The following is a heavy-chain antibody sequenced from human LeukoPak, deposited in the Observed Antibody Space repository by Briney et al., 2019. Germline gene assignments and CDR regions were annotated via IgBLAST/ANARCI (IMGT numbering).Heavy chain of an antibody. D-gene: IGHD2-2*01. CDR2: ISSGGTSE. CDR1: GFTFSTYA. J-gene: IGHJ5*02. CDR3: AKGYGSSTSYGNWFDP. Sequence: GGSLRLSCGASGFTFSTYAMHWVRQTPDKGLEWVAFISSGGTSENYADSVKGRFTISRDNSKNTLYLRMNNLTPEDTAVYYCAKGYGSSTSYGNWFDPWGRGTLVTVSS. V-gene: IGHV3-30*18.